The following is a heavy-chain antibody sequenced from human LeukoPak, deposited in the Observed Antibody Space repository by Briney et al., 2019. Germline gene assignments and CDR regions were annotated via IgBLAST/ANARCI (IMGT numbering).Heavy chain of an antibody. CDR2: ITPILGTA. D-gene: IGHD6-13*01. CDR1: GGTFSTYA. CDR3: ARVAAADYFDY. Sequence: GSSVKVSCKASGGTFSTYAISWVRHAPGQGLEWMGGITPILGTANYAQKLQGRVTMTTDTSTSTAYMELRSLRSDDTAVYYCARVAAADYFDYWGQGTLVTVSS. J-gene: IGHJ4*02. V-gene: IGHV1-69*05.